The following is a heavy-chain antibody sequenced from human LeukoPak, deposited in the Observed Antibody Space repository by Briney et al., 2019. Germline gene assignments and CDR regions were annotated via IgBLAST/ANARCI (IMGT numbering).Heavy chain of an antibody. J-gene: IGHJ4*02. CDR3: ARWQIYFDY. CDR1: GGSISPYF. Sequence: SETLSLTCTVSGGSISPYFWSWIRQPPGKGLEWIGYVYTDGSTKYNPSLKSRVTISLDTSKNQLSLKLSSVTAADTAVYYCARWQIYFDYWGQGTLVTVSS. CDR2: VYTDGST. V-gene: IGHV4-4*08.